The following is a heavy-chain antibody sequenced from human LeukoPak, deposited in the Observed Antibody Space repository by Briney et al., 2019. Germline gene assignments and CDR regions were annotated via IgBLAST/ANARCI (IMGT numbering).Heavy chain of an antibody. CDR3: ARELPYYYGSLDP. Sequence: GGSLRLSCATSGFTFSTYGMHWVRQAPGKGLEWVAFIRYDGSNKYYTDSVKGRFTISRDNSKNTLYLQMNSLRAEDTAVYYGARELPYYYGSLDPWGQGTLVTVSS. V-gene: IGHV3-30*02. D-gene: IGHD3-10*01. J-gene: IGHJ5*02. CDR1: GFTFSTYG. CDR2: IRYDGSNK.